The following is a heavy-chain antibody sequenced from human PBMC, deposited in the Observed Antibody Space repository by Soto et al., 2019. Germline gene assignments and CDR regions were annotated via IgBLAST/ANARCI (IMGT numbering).Heavy chain of an antibody. Sequence: QITLKESGPTLVKPTQTLTLTCTFSGFSLSTSGVGVGWIRQPPVKPLEWLAVIYWHDDKRYSPSLKSRHTITKDTSKNQVVLTMTNMDPVDTATYYCARTFYGGNSFDYWGQGTLVTVSS. CDR3: ARTFYGGNSFDY. V-gene: IGHV2-5*01. D-gene: IGHD4-17*01. CDR2: IYWHDDK. CDR1: GFSLSTSGVG. J-gene: IGHJ4*02.